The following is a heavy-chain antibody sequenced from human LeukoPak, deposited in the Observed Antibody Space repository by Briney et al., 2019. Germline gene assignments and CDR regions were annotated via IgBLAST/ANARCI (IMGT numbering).Heavy chain of an antibody. J-gene: IGHJ4*02. CDR2: INPNSGGT. CDR3: ARSHSSGWPFPQGNYFDY. V-gene: IGHV1-2*02. CDR1: GYTFTGYY. D-gene: IGHD6-19*01. Sequence: ASVKVSCKASGYTFTGYYMHWVRQAPGQGLEWMGWINPNSGGTNYAQKFQGRVTMTRDTSINTAYTELSRLRSDDTAVYYCARSHSSGWPFPQGNYFDYWGQGTLVTVSS.